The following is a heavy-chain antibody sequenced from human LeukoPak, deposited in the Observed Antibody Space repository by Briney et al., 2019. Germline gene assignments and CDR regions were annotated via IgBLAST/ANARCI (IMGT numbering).Heavy chain of an antibody. J-gene: IGHJ4*02. CDR3: ARLYCCSTSCLFDY. Sequence: GGSLRLSCAASGFTFSNYAMHWVRQAPGKGLEYVAAISSNGGSTYYANSVKGRVTISRDNSKNTLHLQMGSLRAEDMAVYYCARLYCCSTSCLFDYWGQGTLVTVSS. D-gene: IGHD2-2*01. V-gene: IGHV3-64*01. CDR1: GFTFSNYA. CDR2: ISSNGGST.